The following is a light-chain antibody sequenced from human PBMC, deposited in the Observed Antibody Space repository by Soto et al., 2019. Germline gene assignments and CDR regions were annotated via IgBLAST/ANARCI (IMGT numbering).Light chain of an antibody. V-gene: IGLV2-14*03. CDR1: SSDVGGYNY. CDR2: DVS. J-gene: IGLJ2*01. CDR3: SSYTGSTTLVV. Sequence: QSALTQPASVSGSPGQSITISCTGTSSDVGGYNYVSWYQQHPGKAPKLMIYDVSNRPSGVPNRFSGARSGNTASLTISGLQAGDEAHYYCSSYTGSTTLVVFGGGTQLTVL.